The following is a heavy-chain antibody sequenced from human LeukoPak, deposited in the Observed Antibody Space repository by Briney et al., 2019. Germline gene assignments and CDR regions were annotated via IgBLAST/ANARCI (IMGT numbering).Heavy chain of an antibody. V-gene: IGHV3-23*01. Sequence: GGSLRLSCAASGFTFSIYVMSWVRQAPGKGLEWVSAISGSGDSTYYADSVKGRVTISRDNSKSTLYLQMSSLRAEDTALYYCAKERGSSGYITSDSWGQGTLVTVSS. D-gene: IGHD3-22*01. J-gene: IGHJ5*01. CDR1: GFTFSIYV. CDR2: ISGSGDST. CDR3: AKERGSSGYITSDS.